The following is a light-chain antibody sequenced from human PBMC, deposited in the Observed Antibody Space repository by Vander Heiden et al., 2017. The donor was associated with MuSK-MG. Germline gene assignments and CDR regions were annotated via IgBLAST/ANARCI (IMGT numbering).Light chain of an antibody. CDR2: AAS. CDR1: QSISSY. J-gene: IGKJ1*01. Sequence: DIQMTQSPSSLSASVGDRVTITCRASQSISSYLNWYQQKPGKAPKLLIYAASSLQSGVPSRFSGSASGTDFTLTISRLHPEDFATYYCQRSDSTPQTFGQGTKVEIK. CDR3: QRSDSTPQT. V-gene: IGKV1-39*01.